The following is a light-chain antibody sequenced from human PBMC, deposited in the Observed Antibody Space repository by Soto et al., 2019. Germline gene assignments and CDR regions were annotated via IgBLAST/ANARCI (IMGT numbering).Light chain of an antibody. V-gene: IGKV1-12*01. CDR3: QQSYSTPFT. CDR2: DAS. CDR1: QNIWRL. Sequence: DIQMTQSPSSVSASVGDRVTITCRASQNIWRLLAWYQQKPGKAPELLIYDASSLQSGVPPRFSGSGSGTDFTLTISSLQPEDFATYYCQQSYSTPFTFGQGTRLEIK. J-gene: IGKJ5*01.